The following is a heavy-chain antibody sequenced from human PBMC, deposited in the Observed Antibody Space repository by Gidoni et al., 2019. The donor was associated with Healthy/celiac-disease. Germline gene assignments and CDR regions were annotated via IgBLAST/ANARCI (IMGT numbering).Heavy chain of an antibody. V-gene: IGHV3-48*02. CDR2: ISSSSSTI. Sequence: EVQLVESGGGLVQPGGSLRPSCAASGFTFSSYSMNWVRQAPGKGLEWVSYISSSSSTIYYADSVKGRFTISRDNAKNSLYLQMNSLRDEDTAVYYCARLDSGSYYQTSLRTDYWGQGTLVTVSS. CDR3: ARLDSGSYYQTSLRTDY. CDR1: GFTFSSYS. J-gene: IGHJ4*02. D-gene: IGHD1-26*01.